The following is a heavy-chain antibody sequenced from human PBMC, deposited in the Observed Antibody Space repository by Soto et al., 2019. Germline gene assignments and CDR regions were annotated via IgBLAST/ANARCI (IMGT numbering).Heavy chain of an antibody. CDR1: GFTFSSYA. J-gene: IGHJ1*01. V-gene: IGHV3-23*01. CDR3: AKGVPGIAVAGTGYFQH. Sequence: GGSLRVSCAASGFTFSSYAMSWVRQAPGKGLEWVSGISGSGDSTYYADSVKGRFTISRDNSKNTLYLQMNSLRAEDTAVYYCAKGVPGIAVAGTGYFQHWGQGTLVTVSS. CDR2: ISGSGDST. D-gene: IGHD6-19*01.